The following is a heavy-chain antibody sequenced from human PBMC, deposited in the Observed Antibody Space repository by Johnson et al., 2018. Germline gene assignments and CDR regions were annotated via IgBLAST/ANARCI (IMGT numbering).Heavy chain of an antibody. CDR3: ARDRRYDISHRNYMDV. V-gene: IGHV1-3*04. CDR2: INTDNGDT. D-gene: IGHD3-9*01. CDR1: GYTFPIYA. Sequence: VQLVESGAEVKKPGASVKVSCKASGYTFPIYALHWVRQAPGQSLEWMGWINTDNGDTKYSQKFHDRVAITSDTSASTAYLELSSLSSEDTATYYCARDRRYDISHRNYMDVWGKGTTVTVSS. J-gene: IGHJ6*03.